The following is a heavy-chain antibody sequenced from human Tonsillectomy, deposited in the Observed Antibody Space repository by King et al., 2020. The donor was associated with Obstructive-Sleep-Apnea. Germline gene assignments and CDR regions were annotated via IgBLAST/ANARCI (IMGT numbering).Heavy chain of an antibody. D-gene: IGHD2-2*01. CDR3: AKGPARGDYYYYGMDV. V-gene: IGHV3-23*04. Sequence: VQLVESGGGLVQPGGSLRLSCATSGFTFSSHAMSWVRQAPGKGLEWVSAIRDSGDGSYYADSVKGRFTISRDNSKNTLYLQMNSLRAEDTAVYYCAKGPARGDYYYYGMDVWGRGTTVTVSS. CDR1: GFTFSSHA. CDR2: IRDSGDGS. J-gene: IGHJ6*02.